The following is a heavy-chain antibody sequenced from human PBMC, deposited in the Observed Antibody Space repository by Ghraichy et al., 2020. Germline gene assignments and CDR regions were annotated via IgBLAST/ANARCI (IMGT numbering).Heavy chain of an antibody. CDR2: INHSGST. Sequence: SQTLSLTCGVYGGSLSGYYWSWIRQPPEKGLEWIGEINHSGSTNYNPSLKSRVTMSVDTSKNQFSLKLSSVTAADTAVFYCARRLAVAGTYFDYWGQGTLVTVSS. J-gene: IGHJ4*02. V-gene: IGHV4-34*01. CDR1: GGSLSGYY. D-gene: IGHD6-19*01. CDR3: ARRLAVAGTYFDY.